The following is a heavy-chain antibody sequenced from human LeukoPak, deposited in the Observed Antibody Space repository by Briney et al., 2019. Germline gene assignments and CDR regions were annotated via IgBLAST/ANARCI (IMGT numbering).Heavy chain of an antibody. D-gene: IGHD1-14*01. CDR1: GFTFGNSW. CDR2: INADGSTT. Sequence: GGSLRLSCAASGFTFGNSWVHWVRQAPGKGLVGVSLINADGSTTTYADSVKGRFTISRDNARNTLSLQMNSLTIEDTAVYYCVVVVEPPDSDGFDVWGQGTMITVSS. V-gene: IGHV3-74*01. J-gene: IGHJ3*01. CDR3: VVVVEPPDSDGFDV.